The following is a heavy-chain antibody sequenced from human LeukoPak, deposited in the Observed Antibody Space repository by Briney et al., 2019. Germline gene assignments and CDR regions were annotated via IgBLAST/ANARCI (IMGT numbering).Heavy chain of an antibody. CDR1: GYTFTSYH. D-gene: IGHD3-10*01. V-gene: IGHV1-8*03. CDR2: MNPNSGNT. CDR3: ARASGARSNWFDP. J-gene: IGHJ5*02. Sequence: ASVKVSCKTSGYTFTSYHMHWVRQATGQGLEWMGWMNPNSGNTGYAQKFQGRVTITRNTSISTAYMELSSLRSEDTAVYYCARASGARSNWFDPWGQGTLVTVSS.